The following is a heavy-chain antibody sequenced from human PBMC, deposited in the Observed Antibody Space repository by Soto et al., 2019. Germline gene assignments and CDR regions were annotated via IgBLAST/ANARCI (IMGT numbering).Heavy chain of an antibody. CDR3: ARDEAAGGTISRYFQD. CDR2: ISGGGSTT. D-gene: IGHD6-13*01. CDR1: GFTLSSYA. V-gene: IGHV3-23*01. Sequence: GGSLRLSCEASGFTLSSYALSWVRQAPGKGLEWVSGISGGGSTTYYADSVKGRFTISRDNSKNTLYLQVNSLRAEDTAVYYCARDEAAGGTISRYFQDWGQGT. J-gene: IGHJ1*01.